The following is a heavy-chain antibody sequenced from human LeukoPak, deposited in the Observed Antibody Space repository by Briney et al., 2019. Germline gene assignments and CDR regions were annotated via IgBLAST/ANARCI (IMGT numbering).Heavy chain of an antibody. Sequence: SETLSLTCAVSGYSISSGYYWGWIRQPPGKGLEWIGSIYHSGSTYYNPSLKSRVTISVDTSKDHFSLKLSSVTAADTAVYYCARTPGYFDLWGRGTLVTVSS. CDR1: GYSISSGYY. J-gene: IGHJ2*01. CDR2: IYHSGST. CDR3: ARTPGYFDL. V-gene: IGHV4-38-2*01.